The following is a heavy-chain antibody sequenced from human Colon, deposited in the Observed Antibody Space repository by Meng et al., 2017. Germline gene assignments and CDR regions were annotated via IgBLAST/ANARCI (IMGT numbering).Heavy chain of an antibody. CDR2: INHSGST. CDR1: SGSFSGYY. V-gene: IGHV4-34*01. CDR3: ARGRYSGYLP. D-gene: IGHD5-12*01. Sequence: QVQLQQWGAGLLKPSETLSLTCAVYSGSFSGYYWSWIRQPPGKGLEWIGEINHSGSTNYNPSLKSRVTISVDTSKNQFSLKLSSVTAADTAVYYCARGRYSGYLPWGQGTLVTVSS. J-gene: IGHJ5*02.